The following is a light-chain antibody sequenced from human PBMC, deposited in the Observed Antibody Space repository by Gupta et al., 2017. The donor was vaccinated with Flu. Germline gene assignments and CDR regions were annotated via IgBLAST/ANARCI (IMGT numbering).Light chain of an antibody. V-gene: IGKV3-20*01. J-gene: IGKJ3*01. CDR3: QQYDSSPQT. Sequence: GTLSLSPGESATLSCRASQRISSGYLAWYQQRPGQAPSLLIYNASSRAAGIPDRISGSDSGTDFSLTISRLEPEDFGLYYCQQYDSSPQTFGPGTRVDIK. CDR1: QRISSGY. CDR2: NAS.